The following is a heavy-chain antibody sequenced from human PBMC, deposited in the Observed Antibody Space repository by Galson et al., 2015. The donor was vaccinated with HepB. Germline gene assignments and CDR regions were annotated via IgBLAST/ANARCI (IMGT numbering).Heavy chain of an antibody. J-gene: IGHJ2*01. D-gene: IGHD1-26*01. Sequence: SLRLSCAASGFTFSDYSMNWVRQAPGKGLEWVAIISRKSDYTNYADSVRGRFTISRDNAKNSLFLQLNSLRSEDTAVYYCASDFMGGSHYTGLDLWGRGTLVTVSS. CDR1: GFTFSDYS. CDR2: ISRKSDYT. V-gene: IGHV3-21*01. CDR3: ASDFMGGSHYTGLDL.